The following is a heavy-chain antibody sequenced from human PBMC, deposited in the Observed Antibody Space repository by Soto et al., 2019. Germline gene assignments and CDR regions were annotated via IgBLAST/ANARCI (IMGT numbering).Heavy chain of an antibody. J-gene: IGHJ6*02. CDR1: GFTFSSYW. Sequence: GGSLRLSCAASGFTFSSYWMHWVLQAPGKGLVWVSRINSDGSSTSYADSVKGRFTISRDNAKNTLYLQMNSLRAEDTAVYYCARDEVEMATTYYYYGMDVWGQGTTVTVSS. CDR3: ARDEVEMATTYYYYGMDV. V-gene: IGHV3-74*01. D-gene: IGHD1-26*01. CDR2: INSDGSST.